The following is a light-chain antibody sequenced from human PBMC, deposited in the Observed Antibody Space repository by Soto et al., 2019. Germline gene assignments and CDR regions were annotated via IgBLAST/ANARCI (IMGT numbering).Light chain of an antibody. V-gene: IGKV1-5*01. CDR2: DAS. CDR3: QQYYSYSPYT. CDR1: QSISSW. J-gene: IGKJ2*01. Sequence: DIQMTQSPSTLSASVGDRVTITCRASQSISSWLAWYQQKPGKAPKLLIYDASSLESGVPSRFSGSGSGTEFTLTISSLQPDDFATYYCQQYYSYSPYTFGQGTELEIK.